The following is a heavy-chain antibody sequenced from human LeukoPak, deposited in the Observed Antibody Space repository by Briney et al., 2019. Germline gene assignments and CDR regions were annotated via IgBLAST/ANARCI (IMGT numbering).Heavy chain of an antibody. D-gene: IGHD1-26*01. Sequence: SETLSLTCTVSGGSISNYYWNWFRQPPGKGLEWIGYIYYSGSTNYNPSLKSRVTISIDTSKNQYSLKLWSVTAAGTAVYYCARGVAVGATLLDNWGQGTLVTVSS. CDR1: GGSISNYY. J-gene: IGHJ4*02. CDR3: ARGVAVGATLLDN. CDR2: IYYSGST. V-gene: IGHV4-59*01.